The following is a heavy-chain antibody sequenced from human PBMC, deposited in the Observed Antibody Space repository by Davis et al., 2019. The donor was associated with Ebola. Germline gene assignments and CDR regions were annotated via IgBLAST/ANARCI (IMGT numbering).Heavy chain of an antibody. V-gene: IGHV3-30*04. CDR3: ARGWLFHYFDY. J-gene: IGHJ4*02. D-gene: IGHD3-22*01. CDR1: AVTFSSYA. CDR2: ISYDGSNK. Sequence: SLSPSCALSAVTFSSYATHWVRQAPGKGLEWVAVISYDGSNKYYADSVKGRFTISRDNSKNTLYLQMNSLRAEDTAVYYCARGWLFHYFDYWCQGTLVTVSS.